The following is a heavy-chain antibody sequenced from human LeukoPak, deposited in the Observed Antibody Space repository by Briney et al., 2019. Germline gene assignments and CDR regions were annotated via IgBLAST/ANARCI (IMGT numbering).Heavy chain of an antibody. CDR1: GGSISSPTYY. CDR2: VHYSGST. Sequence: SETLSLTCTVSGGSISSPTYYWAWIRQPPGKGLEWIGTVHYSGSTFYNPSLKSRVTISVDTSKNQFSLKLSSVTAADTAVYYCARLGGYYDPPGYWGQGTLVTVSS. CDR3: ARLGGYYDPPGY. D-gene: IGHD3-22*01. J-gene: IGHJ4*02. V-gene: IGHV4-39*01.